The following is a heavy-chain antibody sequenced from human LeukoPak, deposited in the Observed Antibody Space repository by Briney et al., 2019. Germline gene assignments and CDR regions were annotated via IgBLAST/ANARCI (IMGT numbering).Heavy chain of an antibody. CDR1: GYTFTGYY. CDR3: ARDAYQLLSHYFDY. D-gene: IGHD2-2*01. CDR2: INPNGGGT. Sequence: ASVKVSCKASGYTFTGYYMHWVRQAPGQGLEWMGWINPNGGGTKCAQKFQGRVTMTRDTSISTAYMELRSLRSDDTAVYYCARDAYQLLSHYFDYWGQGTLVTVSS. J-gene: IGHJ4*02. V-gene: IGHV1-2*02.